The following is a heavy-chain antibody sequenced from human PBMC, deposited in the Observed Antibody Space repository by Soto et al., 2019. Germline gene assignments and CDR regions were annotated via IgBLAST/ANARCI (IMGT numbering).Heavy chain of an antibody. CDR2: ISYDGSNK. J-gene: IGHJ6*02. CDR1: GFTFSSYG. V-gene: IGHV3-30*18. D-gene: IGHD6-13*01. Sequence: QVQLVESGGGVVQPGRSLRLSCAASGFTFSSYGMHWVRQAPGKGLEWVAVISYDGSNKYYADSVKGRFTISRDNSKNTLYLQMNSLRAEDTAVYYCAKDSSSWYLLPINYYYYGMDVWGQGTTVTVPS. CDR3: AKDSSSWYLLPINYYYYGMDV.